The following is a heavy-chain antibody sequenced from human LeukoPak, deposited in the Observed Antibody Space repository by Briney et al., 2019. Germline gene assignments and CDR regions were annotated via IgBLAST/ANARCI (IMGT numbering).Heavy chain of an antibody. V-gene: IGHV3-23*01. D-gene: IGHD3-10*01. J-gene: IGHJ5*02. CDR3: TRGMVRGGLFDP. Sequence: GGSLRLSCAASGFTFRNYAMSWVRQAPGKGLEWVSTISDSGGNTYYADSVRGRFTISRDDSKNTAYLQMNSLKTEDTAVYYCTRGMVRGGLFDPWGQGTLVTVSS. CDR2: ISDSGGNT. CDR1: GFTFRNYA.